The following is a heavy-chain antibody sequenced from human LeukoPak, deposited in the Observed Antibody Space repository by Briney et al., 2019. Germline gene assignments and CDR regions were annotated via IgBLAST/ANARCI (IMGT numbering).Heavy chain of an antibody. CDR3: ARTYSSSGFNWFDP. V-gene: IGHV4-39*07. Sequence: SETLSLTCTVSGGSISSSSYYWAWIRQPPGKGLEWVGEINHSGSTNYNPSLKSRVTISVDTSKNQFSLKLSSVTAADTAVYYCARTYSSSGFNWFDPWGQGTLVTVSS. CDR2: INHSGST. D-gene: IGHD6-6*01. J-gene: IGHJ5*02. CDR1: GGSISSSSYY.